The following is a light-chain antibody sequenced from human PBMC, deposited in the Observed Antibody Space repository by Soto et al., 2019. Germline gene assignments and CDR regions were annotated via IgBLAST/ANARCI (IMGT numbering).Light chain of an antibody. CDR3: TSYSTTSTHV. V-gene: IGLV2-14*01. J-gene: IGLJ1*01. CDR1: SSDIGGYYY. CDR2: QVT. Sequence: QSALTQPASVSGSPGQSITISCTGTSSDIGGYYYVSWYQHHPGKAPKLLIYQVTNRPSRVSNRFSGSKSGNTASLTISGLQADDEADYYCTSYSTTSTHVFGTGTKVTV.